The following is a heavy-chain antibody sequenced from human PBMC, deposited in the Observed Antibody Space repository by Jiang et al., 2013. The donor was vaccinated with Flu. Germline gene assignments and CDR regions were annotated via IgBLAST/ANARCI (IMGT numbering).Heavy chain of an antibody. Sequence: VQLLESGGGLVKPGGSLRLSCAASGFPFSSYTMNWVRLAPGKGLEWVSCVSGDSNHIHYAESVKGRFTISRDNAKNSLYLQMSSLRAEDTAVYYCARRYYDTSGYPFDCWGQGTLVTVSS. V-gene: IGHV3-21*01. CDR1: GFPFSSYT. CDR3: ARRYYDTSGYPFDC. CDR2: VSGDSNHI. J-gene: IGHJ4*02. D-gene: IGHD3-22*01.